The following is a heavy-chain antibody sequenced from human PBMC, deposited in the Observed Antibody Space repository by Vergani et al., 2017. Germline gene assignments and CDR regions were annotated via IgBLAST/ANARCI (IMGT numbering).Heavy chain of an antibody. CDR2: INSDGSST. CDR3: ARDRPLRSGWRYYGMDV. V-gene: IGHV3-74*01. CDR1: GFTFSSYW. D-gene: IGHD6-19*01. J-gene: IGHJ6*02. Sequence: EVQLVESGGGLVQPGGSLRLSCAASGFTFSSYWMHWVRQAPGKGLVWVSRINSDGSSTSYADSVKGRFTISIDNAKNTLYLQMNSLRAEDTAVYYCARDRPLRSGWRYYGMDVWGQGTTVTVSS.